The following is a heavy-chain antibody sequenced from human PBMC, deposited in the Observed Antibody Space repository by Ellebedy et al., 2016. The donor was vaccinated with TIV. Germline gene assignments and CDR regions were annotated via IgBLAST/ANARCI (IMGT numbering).Heavy chain of an antibody. CDR3: ARGVGSVAGNSGAFDI. CDR1: GFTFSSYG. D-gene: IGHD6-19*01. CDR2: IWYDGSNK. J-gene: IGHJ3*02. V-gene: IGHV3-33*08. Sequence: PGGSLRLSCAASGFTFSSYGMHWVRKAPGKGLEWVAVIWYDGSNKYYADSVKGRFTISRDNSKNTLYLQMNSLRAEDTAVYYCARGVGSVAGNSGAFDIWGQGTMVTVSS.